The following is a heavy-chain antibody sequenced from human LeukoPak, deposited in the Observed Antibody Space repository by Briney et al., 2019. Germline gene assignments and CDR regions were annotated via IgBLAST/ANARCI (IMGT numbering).Heavy chain of an antibody. D-gene: IGHD6-19*01. CDR3: ARGGTSGGAPDYYYYMDV. Sequence: SGGSLRLSCAASGFTFSSYWMHWVRQTPGKGLVWVSRINSDGSITTYADSVKGRFTISRDNAKNTLYVQMNSLRAEDTGVYYCARGGTSGGAPDYYYYMDVWGKGTTVTVSS. CDR2: INSDGSIT. J-gene: IGHJ6*03. V-gene: IGHV3-74*03. CDR1: GFTFSSYW.